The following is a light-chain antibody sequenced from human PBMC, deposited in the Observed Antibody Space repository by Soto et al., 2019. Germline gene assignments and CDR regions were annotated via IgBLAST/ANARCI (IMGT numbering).Light chain of an antibody. V-gene: IGLV2-11*01. CDR1: SSDVGGYNY. CDR2: DVT. CDR3: CSYAGSDILI. J-gene: IGLJ2*01. Sequence: QSALTQPPSASGSPGQSVTISCTGTSSDVGGYNYVSWYQRHPGKAPKLMISDVTKRPVGVPDRFSGSKSGNTASLTISGLQAEDEADYDCCSYAGSDILIFGGGTKLTVL.